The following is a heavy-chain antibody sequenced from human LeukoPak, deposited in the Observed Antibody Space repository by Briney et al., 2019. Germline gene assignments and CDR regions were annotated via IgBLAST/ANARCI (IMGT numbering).Heavy chain of an antibody. V-gene: IGHV1-18*01. CDR2: ISAYNGNT. CDR3: ARDLPPDFWSGYSKNNMDV. Sequence: ASVKVSCKASGYTFTSYGISWVRQAPGQGLEWMGWISAYNGNTNYAQKLQGRVTMTTDTSTSTAYMELRSLRSDDTAVYYCARDLPPDFWSGYSKNNMDVWGKGTTVTGSS. J-gene: IGHJ6*03. CDR1: GYTFTSYG. D-gene: IGHD3-3*01.